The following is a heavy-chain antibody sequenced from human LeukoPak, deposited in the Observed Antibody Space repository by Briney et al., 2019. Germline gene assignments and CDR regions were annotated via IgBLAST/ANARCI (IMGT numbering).Heavy chain of an antibody. D-gene: IGHD3-16*02. CDR3: ARGTYIWGSYRHFDF. Sequence: SETLSLTCAVSGGSVNNSGWWTWVRPPPGKGLEWIGEMSHTANTNHNPSLKSRVTIAVDKSKNQFSLKLNSVTAADTAVYYCARGTYIWGSYRHFDFWGQGMLVTVSS. CDR2: MSHTANT. V-gene: IGHV4-4*02. CDR1: GGSVNNSGW. J-gene: IGHJ4*02.